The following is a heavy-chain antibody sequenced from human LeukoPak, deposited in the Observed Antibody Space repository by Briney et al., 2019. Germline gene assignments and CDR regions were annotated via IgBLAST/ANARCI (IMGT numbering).Heavy chain of an antibody. D-gene: IGHD6-19*01. CDR1: GFTFSSYA. V-gene: IGHV3-23*01. J-gene: IGHJ6*02. Sequence: SGGSLRLSCAASGFTFSSYAMSWVRQAPGKGLEWVSAISGSGGSTYYADFVKGRFTISRDNSKNTLYLQMNSLRAEDTAVYYCAKRNSSGWYGMDVWGQGTTVTVSS. CDR3: AKRNSSGWYGMDV. CDR2: ISGSGGST.